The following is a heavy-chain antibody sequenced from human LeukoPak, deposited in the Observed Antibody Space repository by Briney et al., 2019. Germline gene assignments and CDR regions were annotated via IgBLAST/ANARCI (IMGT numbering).Heavy chain of an antibody. CDR2: ISAYNGNT. J-gene: IGHJ4*02. D-gene: IGHD3-3*01. Sequence: RASVKVSCKASGYTFTSYGISWVRQAPGQGLEWMGWISAYNGNTNYAQKLQGRVTMTTDTSTSTAYMELRSLRSDDTAAYYCARDQGTIFGVVIRSYAGDYWGQGTLVTVSS. V-gene: IGHV1-18*01. CDR1: GYTFTSYG. CDR3: ARDQGTIFGVVIRSYAGDY.